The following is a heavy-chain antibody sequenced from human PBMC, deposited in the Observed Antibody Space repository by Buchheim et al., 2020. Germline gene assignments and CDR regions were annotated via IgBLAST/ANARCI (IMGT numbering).Heavy chain of an antibody. D-gene: IGHD3-16*02. Sequence: QVQLVESGGGVVQPGRSLRLSCAASEFTFSSYTMHWVRQAPGKGLEWVAVISNDGNIKYYAASVKGRFTISRDNLKNTLYLQVNSLRAEDTAMYYCARDGGARLGELSSDYWGQGTL. CDR3: ARDGGARLGELSSDY. CDR1: EFTFSSYT. CDR2: ISNDGNIK. J-gene: IGHJ4*02. V-gene: IGHV3-30-3*01.